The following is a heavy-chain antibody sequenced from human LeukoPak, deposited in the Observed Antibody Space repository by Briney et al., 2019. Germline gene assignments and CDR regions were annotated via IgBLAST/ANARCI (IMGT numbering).Heavy chain of an antibody. J-gene: IGHJ4*02. CDR1: GGSISSYY. V-gene: IGHV4-4*07. CDR2: IYTSGST. Sequence: SETLSLTCTVSGGSISSYYWSWIRQPAGKGLEWIGRIYTSGSTNYNPSLKSRVTMSVDTSKNQISLKPSSVTAADTAVYYCARAAPSGIAAAGTNFHYWGQGTLVTVSS. CDR3: ARAAPSGIAAAGTNFHY. D-gene: IGHD6-13*01.